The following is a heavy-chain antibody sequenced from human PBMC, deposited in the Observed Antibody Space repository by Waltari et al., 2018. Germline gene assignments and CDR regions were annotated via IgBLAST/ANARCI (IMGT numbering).Heavy chain of an antibody. Sequence: QVQPQQWGAGLLKPSETLSLTCAVYGGSFSGYYWSWTRQPPGKGLEWIGEINHSGSTNYNPSLKSRVTISVDTSKNQFSLKLSSVTAADTAVYYCARLLTMVRGVPDYWGQGTLVTVSS. D-gene: IGHD3-10*01. CDR2: INHSGST. J-gene: IGHJ4*02. V-gene: IGHV4-34*01. CDR3: ARLLTMVRGVPDY. CDR1: GGSFSGYY.